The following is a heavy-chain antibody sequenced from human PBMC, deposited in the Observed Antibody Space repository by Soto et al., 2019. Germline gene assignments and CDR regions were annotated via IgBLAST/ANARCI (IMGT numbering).Heavy chain of an antibody. CDR3: ATVGPGVVPAARLINWFDP. CDR1: GYTLTELS. CDR2: FDPEDGET. V-gene: IGHV1-24*01. D-gene: IGHD2-2*01. J-gene: IGHJ5*02. Sequence: GASVKVSCKVSGYTLTELSMHWVRQAPGKGLEWMGGFDPEDGETIYAQKFQGRVTMTEDTSTDTAYMELSSLRSEDTAVYYCATVGPGVVPAARLINWFDPWGQGTLVTVSS.